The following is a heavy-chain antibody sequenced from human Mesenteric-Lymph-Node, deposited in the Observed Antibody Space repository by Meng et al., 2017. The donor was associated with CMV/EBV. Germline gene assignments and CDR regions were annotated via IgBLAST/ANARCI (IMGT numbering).Heavy chain of an antibody. CDR1: GGTFSSYT. Sequence: ASVKVSCKASGGTFSSYTISWVRQAPGQGLEWMGWINPNSGDTNFTQKFQGRVTMTRDTSISTAYMELSSLRSEDTAVYYCASNSGYTRYYVNWGQGTMVTVSS. CDR3: ASNSGYTRYYVN. J-gene: IGHJ3*01. CDR2: INPNSGDT. V-gene: IGHV1-2*02. D-gene: IGHD5-12*01.